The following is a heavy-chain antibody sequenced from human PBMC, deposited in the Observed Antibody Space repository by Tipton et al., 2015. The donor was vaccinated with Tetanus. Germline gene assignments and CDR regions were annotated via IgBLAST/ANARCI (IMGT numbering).Heavy chain of an antibody. D-gene: IGHD5-18*01. V-gene: IGHV3-53*01. J-gene: IGHJ4*02. CDR3: ARGSGYSYGFFGAVDY. Sequence: QLVQSGGGLIQPGGSLRLSCAASGFTVSSNYMSWVRQAPGKGLEWVSVIYSGGSTYYADSVKGRFTISRDNSKNTLYLQMNSLRAEDTAVYCGARGSGYSYGFFGAVDYWGQGTLVTVSS. CDR1: GFTVSSNY. CDR2: IYSGGST.